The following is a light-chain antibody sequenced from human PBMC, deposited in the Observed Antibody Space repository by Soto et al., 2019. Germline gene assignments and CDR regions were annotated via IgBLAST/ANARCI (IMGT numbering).Light chain of an antibody. CDR1: QGIRND. CDR3: LQAYNYPYS. J-gene: IGKJ2*01. V-gene: IGKV1-6*01. CDR2: AAS. Sequence: AIQMTQSPSSLSASVGDRVTITCRASQGIRNDLAWYQQKPGKAPKLLIYAASSLQRWVPSRFIGSGSGTDFALTIGSLQPEDFATYFCLQAYNYPYSFGQGTKLEIK.